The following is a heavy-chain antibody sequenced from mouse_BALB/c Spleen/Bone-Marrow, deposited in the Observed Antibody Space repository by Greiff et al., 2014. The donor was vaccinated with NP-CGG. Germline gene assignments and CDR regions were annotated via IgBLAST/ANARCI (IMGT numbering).Heavy chain of an antibody. Sequence: VQLQQSGSVLVRPGASVKLSCKASGYTFTSSWMHWAKQRPGQGLEWIGEIHPNSGNTNYNEKFKGKATLTVDTSSSTAYVDHSSLTSEDSAVDYCARAGFDYWGQGTTLTVSS. V-gene: IGHV1S130*01. J-gene: IGHJ2*01. CDR1: GYTFTSSW. CDR2: IHPNSGNT. CDR3: ARAGFDY.